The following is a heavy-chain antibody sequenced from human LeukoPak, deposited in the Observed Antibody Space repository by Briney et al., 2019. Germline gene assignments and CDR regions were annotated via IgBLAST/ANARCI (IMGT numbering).Heavy chain of an antibody. CDR3: ARGYCSSTSCSPPSP. Sequence: PGGSLRLSCAASGFTFSSYLMNWVRQAPGKGLEWVAVILYDGRNKFYADSVKGRFTISRDNSKNTLFLQMNSLRAEDTAVYYCARGYCSSTSCSPPSPWGQGTLVTVSS. D-gene: IGHD2-2*01. CDR1: GFTFSSYL. J-gene: IGHJ5*02. V-gene: IGHV3-30*04. CDR2: ILYDGRNK.